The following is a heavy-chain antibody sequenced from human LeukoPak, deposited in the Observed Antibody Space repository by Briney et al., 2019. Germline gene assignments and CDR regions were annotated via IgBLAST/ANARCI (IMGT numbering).Heavy chain of an antibody. J-gene: IGHJ3*02. V-gene: IGHV3-30-3*01. D-gene: IGHD1/OR15-1a*01. CDR2: TSYDEGNK. CDR1: GFTFGGYA. CDR3: ARTGADAFDI. Sequence: GGSLRLSCAASGFTFGGYAMHWVRQAPGKGLEWVSVTSYDEGNKYYADSVKGRFTISRDNSKNTLYLQMNGLRAEDTAVYYCARTGADAFDIWGQGTMVTVSS.